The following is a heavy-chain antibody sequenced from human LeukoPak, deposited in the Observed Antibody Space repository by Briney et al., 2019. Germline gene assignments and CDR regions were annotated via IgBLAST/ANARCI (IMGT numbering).Heavy chain of an antibody. Sequence: SVTVSCKASGGTFSSYAISWVRQAPGQGLEWMGGIIPIFGTANYAQKFQGRVTITTDESTSTAYMELSSLRSEDTAVYYCARGIPGENWFDPWGQGTLVTVSS. CDR3: ARGIPGENWFDP. CDR1: GGTFSSYA. J-gene: IGHJ5*02. V-gene: IGHV1-69*05. CDR2: IIPIFGTA. D-gene: IGHD1-14*01.